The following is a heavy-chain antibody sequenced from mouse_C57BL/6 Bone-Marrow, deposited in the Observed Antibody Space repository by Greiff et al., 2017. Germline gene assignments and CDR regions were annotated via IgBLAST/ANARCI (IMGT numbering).Heavy chain of an antibody. Sequence: EVQLVESGGDLVKPGGSLKLSCAASGFTFSSYGMSWVRQTPDKRLEWVATISSGGSYTYYPDSVKGRFTISRDKAKNTLYLQMSSLKSEDTAMYYCASLITTVWGYWGQGTTLTVSS. J-gene: IGHJ2*01. CDR3: ASLITTVWGY. D-gene: IGHD1-1*01. CDR2: ISSGGSYT. CDR1: GFTFSSYG. V-gene: IGHV5-6*01.